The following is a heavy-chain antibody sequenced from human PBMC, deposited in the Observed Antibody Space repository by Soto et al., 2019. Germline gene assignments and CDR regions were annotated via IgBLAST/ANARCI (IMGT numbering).Heavy chain of an antibody. CDR2: MNPINGAT. CDR3: GRGPSPRAPAGGTPYYYAMDV. Sequence: ASVNVSCKASGYAFTAYDINWVRQASGQGLEWMGWMNPINGATGTARRFQGRVSLSRNTATGTAYLELTSLRSDDTAVYYCGRGPSPRAPAGGTPYYYAMDVWGQGTTVTVSS. V-gene: IGHV1-8*02. CDR1: GYAFTAYD. D-gene: IGHD6-13*01. J-gene: IGHJ6*02.